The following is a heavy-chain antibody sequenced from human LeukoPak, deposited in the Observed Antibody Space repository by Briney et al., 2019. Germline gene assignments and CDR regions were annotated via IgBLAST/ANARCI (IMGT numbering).Heavy chain of an antibody. D-gene: IGHD3-9*01. CDR3: ARHYDILTGPYYFDY. CDR1: GYTFTSYG. CDR2: ISAYNGNT. V-gene: IGHV1-18*01. Sequence: GASVKVSCKXSGYTFTSYGISWVRQAPGQGLEWMGWISAYNGNTNYAQKLQGRVTMTTDTSTSTAYMELRSLRSDDTAVYYCARHYDILTGPYYFDYWGQGTLVTVSS. J-gene: IGHJ4*02.